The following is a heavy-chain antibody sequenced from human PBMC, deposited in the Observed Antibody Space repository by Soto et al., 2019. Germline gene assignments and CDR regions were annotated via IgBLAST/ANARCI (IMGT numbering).Heavy chain of an antibody. CDR3: AKRSSASTFDY. CDR1: GFTFSSYA. D-gene: IGHD6-6*01. V-gene: IGHV3-23*01. Sequence: EVQLLESGGGLVQPGESLRLSCAASGFTFSSYAMSWVRQAPGKGLEWGSVISGSDDSTYYADSVKGRFTISRDNSKNKLYLQMNSLRAEDTAVYYCAKRSSASTFDYWGQGTLVTVSS. CDR2: ISGSDDST. J-gene: IGHJ4*02.